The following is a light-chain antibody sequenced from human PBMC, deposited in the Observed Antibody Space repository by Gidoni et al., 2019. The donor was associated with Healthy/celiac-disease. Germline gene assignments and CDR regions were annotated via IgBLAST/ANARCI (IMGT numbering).Light chain of an antibody. CDR3: QQLNSYRWT. V-gene: IGKV1-9*01. J-gene: IGKJ1*01. Sequence: DIKLTQSPSFLSASVGDRVTITCRASQCISSYLAWYQQKPGKAPKLLIYAASTLQSGVPSRFSGSGSGTEFTLTISSLQPEDFATYYCQQLNSYRWTFGQXTKVEIK. CDR2: AAS. CDR1: QCISSY.